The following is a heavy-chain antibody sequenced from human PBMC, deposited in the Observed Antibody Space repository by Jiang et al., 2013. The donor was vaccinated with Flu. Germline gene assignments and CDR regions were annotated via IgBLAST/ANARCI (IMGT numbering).Heavy chain of an antibody. CDR2: IETGNEKT. CDR1: GYTFTRNA. Sequence: GAEVKKPGASVKASCKASGYTFTRNAMHWVRQAPGQRLEWLGWIETGNEKTVYSQKFQGRVTLTRDTSATTAYMEMSGLRSEDTAVYYCARGSGRNYAVSAGFDIWGQGTTVTVSS. V-gene: IGHV1-3*04. CDR3: ARGSGRNYAVSAGFDI. D-gene: IGHD1-26*01. J-gene: IGHJ3*02.